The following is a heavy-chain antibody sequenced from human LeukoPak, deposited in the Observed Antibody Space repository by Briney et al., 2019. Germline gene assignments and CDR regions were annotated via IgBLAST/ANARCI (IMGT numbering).Heavy chain of an antibody. J-gene: IGHJ4*02. CDR1: GYTFTDYY. D-gene: IGHD4-23*01. V-gene: IGHV1-2*02. CDR2: INPNSDAT. Sequence: GASVKVSCKASGYTFTDYYMHWVRQAPGQGLEWMGWINPNSDATKYSQKFQGRVTMTRDTSISTTYMDLTRLTSDDTAVYYCARGPEYGGTIDYWGQGTLVTVSS. CDR3: ARGPEYGGTIDY.